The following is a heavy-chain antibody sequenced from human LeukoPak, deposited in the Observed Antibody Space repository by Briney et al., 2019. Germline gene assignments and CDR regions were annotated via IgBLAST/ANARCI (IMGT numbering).Heavy chain of an antibody. CDR2: IRYDGSNK. V-gene: IGHV3-30*02. CDR1: GFTFSSYG. J-gene: IGHJ4*02. CDR3: AKDRYDSSGYYD. D-gene: IGHD3-22*01. Sequence: PGGSLRLSCAASGFTFSSYGMHWVHKAPGTGLERVAFIRYDGSNKYYADSVKGRFTISRDNSKNTLYLQMNSLRAEDTAVYYCAKDRYDSSGYYDWGQGRLVTVSS.